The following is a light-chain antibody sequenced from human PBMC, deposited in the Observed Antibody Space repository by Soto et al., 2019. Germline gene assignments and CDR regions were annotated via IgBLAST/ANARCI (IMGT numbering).Light chain of an antibody. CDR2: GAS. V-gene: IGKV3-20*01. CDR3: QQYGSSPRGVFT. J-gene: IGKJ3*01. Sequence: EIVLTQSPGTLSLSPGERATLSCRASQSVSSSYLAWYQQKPGQAPRLLIYGASSRATGIPDRFSGSGSGTDFTLTISRLEPEDFAVYYCQQYGSSPRGVFTFGPGTKVDIK. CDR1: QSVSSSY.